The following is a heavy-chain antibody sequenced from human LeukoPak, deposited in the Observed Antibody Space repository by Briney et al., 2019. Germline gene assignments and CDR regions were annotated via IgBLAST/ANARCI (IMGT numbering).Heavy chain of an antibody. D-gene: IGHD5-24*01. CDR1: GFTLGDFG. CDR3: TRRDGLFDN. CDR2: IRSKVYGGAT. J-gene: IGHJ4*02. V-gene: IGHV3-49*04. Sequence: GGSLRLSCTASGFTLGDFGMSWVRQAPGKGLEWVGFIRSKVYGGATEYAASVKGRFIISRDDSKSIGYLQMNSLKTEDTAVYYCTRRDGLFDNWGQGTLVTVSS.